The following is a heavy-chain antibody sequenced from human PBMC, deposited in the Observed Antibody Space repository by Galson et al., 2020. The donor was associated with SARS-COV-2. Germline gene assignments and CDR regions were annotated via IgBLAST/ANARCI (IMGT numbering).Heavy chain of an antibody. Sequence: SETLSLTCTVSGASISIYSWSWIRQPPGKGLEWIGFVPDSGGAKSNPSLKSRVTISGDTSKNQFSLKMTTVTTADTAVYYCASLNPYRTWGQGTLVTVSS. CDR1: GASISIYS. V-gene: IGHV4-59*01. D-gene: IGHD3-16*02. J-gene: IGHJ5*02. CDR3: ASLNPYRT. CDR2: VPDSGGA.